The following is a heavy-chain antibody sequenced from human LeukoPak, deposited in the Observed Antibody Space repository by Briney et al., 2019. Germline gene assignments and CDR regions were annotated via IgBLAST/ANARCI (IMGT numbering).Heavy chain of an antibody. CDR2: IYGSGIT. CDR3: ARLKFYDSTGYSPGYYMDV. CDR1: GGSIISNY. Sequence: ASETLSLTCTVSGGSIISNYWSWIRQSAGTGLEWIGRIYGSGITDYNPSLKSRVTMSLDTSRKQFSLRLTSVTAADTAVYYCARLKFYDSTGYSPGYYMDVWGKGTMASVFS. V-gene: IGHV4-4*07. D-gene: IGHD3-22*01. J-gene: IGHJ6*03.